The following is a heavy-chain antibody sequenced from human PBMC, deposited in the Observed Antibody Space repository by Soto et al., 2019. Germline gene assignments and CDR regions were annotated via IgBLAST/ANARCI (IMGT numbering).Heavy chain of an antibody. V-gene: IGHV4-38-2*01. D-gene: IGHD3-3*01. CDR3: ARGGDSYYEFRSGYYEIGY. CDR2: AYHTGNT. Sequence: PSETLSLTCAVSGYSISNNYYWGWVRQPPGKGLEWIGSAYHTGNTYYNQFLRSRVTISLDTSNNKFSLKLSSVTAADTAMYYCARGGDSYYEFRSGYYEIGYWGQGT. CDR1: GYSISNNYY. J-gene: IGHJ4*02.